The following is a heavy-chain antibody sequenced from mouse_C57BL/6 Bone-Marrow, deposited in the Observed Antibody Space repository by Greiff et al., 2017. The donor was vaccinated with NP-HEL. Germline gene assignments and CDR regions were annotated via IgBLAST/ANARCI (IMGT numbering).Heavy chain of an antibody. D-gene: IGHD1-1*01. CDR2: IDPENGDT. CDR3: TTGYYGSSSAWFAY. CDR1: GFNIKDDY. Sequence: EVQLQQSGAELVRPGASVKLSCTASGFNIKDDYMHWVKQRPEQGLEWIGWIDPENGDTEYASKFQGKATITADTSSNTAYLQLSSLTSEDTAVYYCTTGYYGSSSAWFAYWGQGTLVTVSA. J-gene: IGHJ3*01. V-gene: IGHV14-4*01.